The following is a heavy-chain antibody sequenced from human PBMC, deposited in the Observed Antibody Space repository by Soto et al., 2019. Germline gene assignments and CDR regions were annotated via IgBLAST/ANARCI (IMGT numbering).Heavy chain of an antibody. CDR1: GDTLKTFD. Sequence: QVQLVQSGAEVKRPGASVKVSCKASGDTLKTFDVSWVRQAPGQGPEWMAWITTHNGDTNFAQKFRGRVSLTADSFAATAFMELRNRSSDDAGVYFCARFYFPRAGDNSYSYMDVWGQGTPVTVS. CDR3: ARFYFPRAGDNSYSYMDV. V-gene: IGHV1-18*04. CDR2: ITTHNGDT. D-gene: IGHD3-3*01. J-gene: IGHJ6*03.